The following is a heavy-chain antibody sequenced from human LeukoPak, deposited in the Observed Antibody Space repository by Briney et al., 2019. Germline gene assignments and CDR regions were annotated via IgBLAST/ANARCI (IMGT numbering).Heavy chain of an antibody. Sequence: SETLSLTCTVSGGSIISYYWSWIRQPPGKGLEWIGYIYYSGSTNYNPSLKSRVTISVDTSKNQFSLKLSSVTAADTAVYYCARDGQSRTSLFDYWGQGTLVTVSS. CDR2: IYYSGST. V-gene: IGHV4-59*01. D-gene: IGHD2-2*01. CDR3: ARDGQSRTSLFDY. J-gene: IGHJ4*02. CDR1: GGSIISYY.